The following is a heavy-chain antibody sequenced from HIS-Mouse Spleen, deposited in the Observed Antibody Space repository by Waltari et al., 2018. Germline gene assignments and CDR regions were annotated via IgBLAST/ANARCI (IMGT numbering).Heavy chain of an antibody. Sequence: QVQLVQSGAEVKKPGASVKVSCKVSGYIFTSYDINGVRQATGQGLEWMGWMNPNSGNTGYAQKFQGRVTMTRNTSISTAYMELSSLRSEDTAVYYCARGHDYSNYFDYWGQGTLVTVSS. J-gene: IGHJ4*02. CDR1: GYIFTSYD. CDR2: MNPNSGNT. D-gene: IGHD4-4*01. CDR3: ARGHDYSNYFDY. V-gene: IGHV1-8*01.